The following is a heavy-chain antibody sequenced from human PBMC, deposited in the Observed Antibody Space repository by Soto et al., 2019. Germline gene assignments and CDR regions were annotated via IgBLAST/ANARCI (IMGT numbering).Heavy chain of an antibody. CDR2: IIPMFGTA. J-gene: IGHJ6*02. CDR3: ARQKAMPPHFYSGMDV. CDR1: EGTFGSYT. D-gene: IGHD2-2*01. V-gene: IGHV1-69*06. Sequence: QVHLVQSGAEVKKPGSSVKVSCTASEGTFGSYTVTWVRQAPGQGLEWMGEIIPMFGTASYAQKFQGRVTLTADKSTTTAHMELSSLSSDDTAVYFCARQKAMPPHFYSGMDVWGQGTTVTVSS.